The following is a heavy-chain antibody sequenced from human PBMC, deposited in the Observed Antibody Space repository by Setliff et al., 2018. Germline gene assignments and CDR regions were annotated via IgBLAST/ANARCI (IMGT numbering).Heavy chain of an antibody. CDR2: INNYNFNT. CDR1: GYTFSNYG. J-gene: IGHJ5*02. CDR3: ARINFYDATAYYYAPHH. D-gene: IGHD3-10*01. Sequence: ASVKVSCKASGYTFSNYGITWVRQAPGQGLEWIGWINNYNFNTNYAQKFQGRVTMTTDTSTSTAHMELRSLRSDDTAIYYCARINFYDATAYYYAPHHWGQGTLVTVSS. V-gene: IGHV1-18*01.